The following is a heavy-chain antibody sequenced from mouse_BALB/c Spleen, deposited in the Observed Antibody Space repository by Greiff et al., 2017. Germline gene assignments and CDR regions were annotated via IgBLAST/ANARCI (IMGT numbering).Heavy chain of an antibody. V-gene: IGHV5-6-5*01. J-gene: IGHJ4*01. Sequence: EVKVEESGGGLVKPGGSLKLSCAASGFTFSSYAMSWVRQTPEKRLEWVASISSGGSTYYPDSVKGRFTISRDNARNILYLQMSSLRSEDTAMYYCAKVFITTVVAYYAMDYWGQGTSVTVSS. CDR1: GFTFSSYA. D-gene: IGHD1-1*01. CDR2: ISSGGST. CDR3: AKVFITTVVAYYAMDY.